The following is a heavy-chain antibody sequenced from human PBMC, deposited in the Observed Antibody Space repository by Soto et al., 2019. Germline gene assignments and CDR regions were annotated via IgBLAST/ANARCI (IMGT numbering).Heavy chain of an antibody. D-gene: IGHD1-7*01. CDR3: ARGAQLELLRRAFDI. V-gene: IGHV1-18*01. J-gene: IGHJ3*02. CDR2: ISAYNGNT. Sequence: ASVKVPCKASGYTFTSYGISWVRQAPGQGLEWMGWISAYNGNTNYAQKLQGRVTMTTDTSTSTAYMELRSLRSDDTAVYYCARGAQLELLRRAFDIWGQGTMVTVSS. CDR1: GYTFTSYG.